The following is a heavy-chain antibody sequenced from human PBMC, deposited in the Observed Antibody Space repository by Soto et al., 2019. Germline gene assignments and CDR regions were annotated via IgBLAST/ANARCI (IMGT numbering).Heavy chain of an antibody. J-gene: IGHJ6*02. CDR3: ARIKLVEWFFINVDVYDMDV. V-gene: IGHV3-48*02. CDR1: GFSLSDYA. Sequence: GVSLRLSCVASGFSLSDYAVNWVRQAPGKGLEWVSFISSDSRTIYYADSVEGRFTVSRDNARNSVSLQMDSLRDEDAAVYYCARIKLVEWFFINVDVYDMDVWGQGTAVTVSS. CDR2: ISSDSRTI. D-gene: IGHD3-3*01.